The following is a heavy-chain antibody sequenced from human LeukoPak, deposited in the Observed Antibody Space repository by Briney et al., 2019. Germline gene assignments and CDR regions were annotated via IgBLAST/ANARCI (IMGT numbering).Heavy chain of an antibody. V-gene: IGHV3-30-3*01. J-gene: IGHJ4*02. Sequence: PGGSLRLSCAASKFTFSTFAMHWVRQAPGKGLEWVAPTSSDGSSKYYTDSVKGRFTISRDNFKNTLYLQMNSLRAEDTAVYYCAREGGDLRWKNRFDFWGQGTLVTVSS. D-gene: IGHD4-23*01. CDR1: KFTFSTFA. CDR2: TSSDGSSK. CDR3: AREGGDLRWKNRFDF.